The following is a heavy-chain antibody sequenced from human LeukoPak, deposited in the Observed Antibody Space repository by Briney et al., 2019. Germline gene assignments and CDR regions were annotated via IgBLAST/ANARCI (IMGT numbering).Heavy chain of an antibody. J-gene: IGHJ6*02. D-gene: IGHD2-15*01. CDR3: ANYWAASSLYYYYYGMDV. V-gene: IGHV3-23*01. Sequence: GGSLRLSCAASGFTFSSYAMSWVRQAPGKGLEWVSAISGSGGSTYYADSVKGRFTISRDNSKNTLYLQMNSLRAEDTAVYYCANYWAASSLYYYYYGMDVWGQGTLVTVSS. CDR2: ISGSGGST. CDR1: GFTFSSYA.